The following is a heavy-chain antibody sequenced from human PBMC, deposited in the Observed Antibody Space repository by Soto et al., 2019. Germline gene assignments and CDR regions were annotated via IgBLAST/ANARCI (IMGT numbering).Heavy chain of an antibody. CDR3: ARDGSDGFDP. D-gene: IGHD1-1*01. CDR1: AGSISSYY. J-gene: IGHJ5*02. CDR2: IYYSGST. V-gene: IGHV4-59*01. Sequence: SXTLSLTGTVSAGSISSYYXSWIRQPPGKGLEWIGYIYYSGSTNYNPSLKSRVTISVDTSKNQFSLKLSSVTAADTAVYYCARDGSDGFDPWGQGTLVTVSS.